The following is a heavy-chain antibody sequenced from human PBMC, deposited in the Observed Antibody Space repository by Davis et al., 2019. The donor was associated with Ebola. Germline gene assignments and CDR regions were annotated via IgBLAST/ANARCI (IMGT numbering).Heavy chain of an antibody. D-gene: IGHD6-6*01. CDR1: GFTFSNYV. CDR2: ISGSGGST. J-gene: IGHJ4*02. Sequence: GESLKISCAASGFTFSNYVISWVRQAPGKGLEWVSGISGSGGSTYYADSVKGRFTISRDNSQNTLYLQMNSLRVEDTALYYCAKQTDEAQFDYWGQGTLVTVSS. CDR3: AKQTDEAQFDY. V-gene: IGHV3-23*01.